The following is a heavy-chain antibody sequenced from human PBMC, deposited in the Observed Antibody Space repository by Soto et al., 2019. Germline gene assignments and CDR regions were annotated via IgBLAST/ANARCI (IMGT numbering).Heavy chain of an antibody. Sequence: GGSLRLSCAASGFTFTSYWMHWVRQAPGKGLVWVSRINSDGSSTTYADSVKGRFTISRDNAKNTLYLQMNSLRAEDTAVYYCARDGSGWDYYFDYWGQGTLVTVSS. D-gene: IGHD6-19*01. CDR1: GFTFTSYW. CDR2: INSDGSST. V-gene: IGHV3-74*01. CDR3: ARDGSGWDYYFDY. J-gene: IGHJ4*02.